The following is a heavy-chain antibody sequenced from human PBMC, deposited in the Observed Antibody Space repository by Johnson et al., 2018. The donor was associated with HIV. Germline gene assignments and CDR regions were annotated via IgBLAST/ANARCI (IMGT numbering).Heavy chain of an antibody. J-gene: IGHJ3*02. D-gene: IGHD3-16*02. CDR3: ARPPAYLYKAAFSI. Sequence: VQLVESGGGVVQPGRSLRLSCAASGFTFSSYAMHWVRQAPGKGLEWVANINQDGSETYYVGSVKGRFTISRDNAQNSLFLQMDSLRAEDTAVYFCARPPAYLYKAAFSIWGQGTMVTVSS. V-gene: IGHV3-7*05. CDR1: GFTFSSYA. CDR2: INQDGSET.